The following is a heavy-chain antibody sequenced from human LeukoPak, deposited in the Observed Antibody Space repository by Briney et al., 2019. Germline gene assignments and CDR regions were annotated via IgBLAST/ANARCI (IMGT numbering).Heavy chain of an antibody. Sequence: PGRSLRLSCAASGFTFSSYAMHWVRQAPGKGLEWVAVISYDGSNKYYADSVKGRFTISRDNSKNTLYLQMNSLRAEDTAVYYCARDGVYYYDSSGYAYYFDYWGQGTLVTVSS. CDR2: ISYDGSNK. J-gene: IGHJ4*02. CDR3: ARDGVYYYDSSGYAYYFDY. CDR1: GFTFSSYA. V-gene: IGHV3-30-3*01. D-gene: IGHD3-22*01.